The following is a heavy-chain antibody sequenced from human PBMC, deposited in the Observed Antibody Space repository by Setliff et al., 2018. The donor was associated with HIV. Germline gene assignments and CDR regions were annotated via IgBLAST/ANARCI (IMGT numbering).Heavy chain of an antibody. CDR3: SNWNTTVDADS. J-gene: IGHJ4*02. CDR1: GGSVSGHC. Sequence: KPSETLSLTCAVYGGSVSGHCWGWFRQPPGKGLEWIGEITPSGDTNYIPSLKSRVTMSLDTSKNQFSLNLNSVTAADTAVYYCSNWNTTVDADSWGQGTLVTVCS. V-gene: IGHV4-34*01. CDR2: ITPSGDT. D-gene: IGHD1-1*01.